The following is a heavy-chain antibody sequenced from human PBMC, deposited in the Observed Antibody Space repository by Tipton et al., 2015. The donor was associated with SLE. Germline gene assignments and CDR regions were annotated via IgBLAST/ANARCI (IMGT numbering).Heavy chain of an antibody. D-gene: IGHD5-24*01. CDR2: ISSGSSYI. CDR3: ARAGDGYNYYYYGMDV. V-gene: IGHV3-21*01. J-gene: IGHJ6*02. Sequence: SLRLSCAASGFTFSSYSMNWVRQAPGKGLEWVSSISSGSSYIYYADSGKGRFTISRNNAKNSVYLQMNSLRAEDTAVYYCARAGDGYNYYYYGMDVWGQGTTVTVSS. CDR1: GFTFSSYS.